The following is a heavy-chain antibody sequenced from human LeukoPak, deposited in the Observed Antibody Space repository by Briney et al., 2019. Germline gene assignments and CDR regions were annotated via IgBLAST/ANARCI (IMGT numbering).Heavy chain of an antibody. Sequence: GSLRLSCAASGFTFSSYWMSWVRQAPGKGLEWVDNIKQDGSEKYYVDSVKGRFTISRDNAKNSLYLQMNSLRAEDTAVYYCARDRYSGYDYYYYYGMDVWGQGTTVTVSS. CDR3: ARDRYSGYDYYYYYGMDV. CDR1: GFTFSSYW. D-gene: IGHD5-12*01. V-gene: IGHV3-7*01. CDR2: IKQDGSEK. J-gene: IGHJ6*02.